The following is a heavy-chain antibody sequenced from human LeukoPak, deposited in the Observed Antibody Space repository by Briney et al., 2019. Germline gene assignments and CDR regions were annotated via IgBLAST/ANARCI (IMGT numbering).Heavy chain of an antibody. CDR1: GFTFSDYN. J-gene: IGHJ4*02. CDR3: ASWAHSSGWWGQNFDY. Sequence: GGSLRLSCAASGFTFSDYNMNWVRQAPGKGLEWVSSISSRSDSINYADSVKGRFTISRDNAKNSLFLQMNSLRAEDTAIYYCASWAHSSGWWGQNFDYWGQGTLVTVSS. CDR2: ISSRSDSI. V-gene: IGHV3-21*01. D-gene: IGHD6-19*01.